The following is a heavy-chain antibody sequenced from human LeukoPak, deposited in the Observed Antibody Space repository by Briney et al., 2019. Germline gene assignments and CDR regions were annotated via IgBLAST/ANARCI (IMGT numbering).Heavy chain of an antibody. CDR1: GFTFSGYS. J-gene: IGHJ3*02. V-gene: IGHV3-21*04. CDR3: ARSTDGYNHGAFDI. D-gene: IGHD5-24*01. Sequence: PGGSLRLSCAASGFTFSGYSMNWCRQAPGKGLEWVSYISSSSSYTNYADSVKGRFTISRDNAKNSLYLQMNSLRAEDTAVYYCARSTDGYNHGAFDIWGQGTMVTVSS. CDR2: ISSSSSYT.